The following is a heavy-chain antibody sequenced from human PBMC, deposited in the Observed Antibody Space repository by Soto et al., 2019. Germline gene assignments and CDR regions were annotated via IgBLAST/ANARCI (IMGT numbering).Heavy chain of an antibody. D-gene: IGHD2-8*01. V-gene: IGHV4-59*01. J-gene: IGHJ6*02. CDR1: GGSMRSYY. CDR2: VFYSGNT. Sequence: SETLSLTCNVSGGSMRSYYWTWMRQSPGKVLEWLGNVFYSGNTNLNPSLRDRLSISVDTSKNKFSLMLNSVTAADTAVYYCARDLICCGMDVWGQGTTVTVSS. CDR3: ARDLICCGMDV.